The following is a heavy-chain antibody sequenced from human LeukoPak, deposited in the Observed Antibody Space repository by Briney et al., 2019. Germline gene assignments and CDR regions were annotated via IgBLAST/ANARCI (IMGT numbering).Heavy chain of an antibody. CDR2: IYDSATT. CDR1: DGSISGYY. D-gene: IGHD2-15*01. V-gene: IGHV4-59*01. J-gene: IGHJ4*02. CDR3: ARDCGGGCYSGFDY. Sequence: SETLSLTCTVSDGSISGYYWSWIRQPPGKGLERIGHIYDSATTASNPSLKSRVTISVDTSQGQFSLRLSSVTAADTAIYYCARDCGGGCYSGFDYWGQGALVTVSS.